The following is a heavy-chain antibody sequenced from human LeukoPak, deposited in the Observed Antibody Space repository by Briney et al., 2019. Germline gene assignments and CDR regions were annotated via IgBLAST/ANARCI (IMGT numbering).Heavy chain of an antibody. CDR1: GGTFSSYT. V-gene: IGHV1-69*02. Sequence: SVKVSCKASGGTFSSYTISWVRQAPGQGLEWMGRIIPILGIANYAQKFQGRVTITADKSTSTAYMELSSLRPEDTAVYYCATTDTATQTDYYGMDVWGQGTTVTVSS. D-gene: IGHD5-18*01. CDR2: IIPILGIA. J-gene: IGHJ6*02. CDR3: ATTDTATQTDYYGMDV.